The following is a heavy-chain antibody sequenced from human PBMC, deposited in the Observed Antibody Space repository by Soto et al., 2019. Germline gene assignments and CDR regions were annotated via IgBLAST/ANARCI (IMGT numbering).Heavy chain of an antibody. J-gene: IGHJ4*02. CDR2: INHSGST. CDR3: ARWLHLGELSRYFDY. Sequence: SETLSLTCAVYGGSFSGYYWSWIRQPPGKGLEWIGEINHSGSTNYNPSLKSRVTISVDTSKNQFSLKLSSVTAADTALYYCARWLHLGELSRYFDYWGQGTLVTVSS. D-gene: IGHD3-16*02. V-gene: IGHV4-34*01. CDR1: GGSFSGYY.